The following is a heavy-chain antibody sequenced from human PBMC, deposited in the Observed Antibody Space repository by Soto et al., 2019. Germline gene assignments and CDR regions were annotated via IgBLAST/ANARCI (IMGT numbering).Heavy chain of an antibody. CDR1: GFTFSSYA. J-gene: IGHJ6*02. D-gene: IGHD6-6*01. CDR3: AKELSSGIAARHWYYYGMDV. CDR2: ISGSGGST. Sequence: PVGSLRLSCAASGFTFSSYAMSWVRQAPGKGLEWVSAISGSGGSTYYADSVKGRFTISRDNSKNTLYLQMNSLRAEDTAVYYCAKELSSGIAARHWYYYGMDVWGQGTTVTVSS. V-gene: IGHV3-23*01.